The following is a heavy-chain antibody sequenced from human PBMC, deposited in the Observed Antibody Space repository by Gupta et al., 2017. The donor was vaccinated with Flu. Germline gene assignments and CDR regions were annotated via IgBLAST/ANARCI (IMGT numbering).Heavy chain of an antibody. J-gene: IGHJ3*02. D-gene: IGHD2-2*01. CDR3: AIGDYCSRTNCYGRAFDI. V-gene: IGHV3-30*03. CDR1: GLTFSTYG. Sequence: QVQLVESGGGVVQPGRSLKLSCAASGLTFSTYGMHWVRQAPGKGLDWVTFISFDARKKYYADSVKGRFTISRDNSKNTLDLQMNSLRTEDTATYYCAIGDYCSRTNCYGRAFDIWGQGAVVTVSS. CDR2: ISFDARKK.